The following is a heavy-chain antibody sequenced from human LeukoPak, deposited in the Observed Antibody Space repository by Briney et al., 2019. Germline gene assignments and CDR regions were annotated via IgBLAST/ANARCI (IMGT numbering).Heavy chain of an antibody. Sequence: ASVKVSCKVSGYTLTELSMHWVRQAPGQGLEWMGGFDPEDGETIYAQKFQGRVTMTEDTSTDTAYMELSSLRSEDTAVYYCATLHRDGDYVFFDYWGQGTLVTVSS. J-gene: IGHJ4*02. CDR2: FDPEDGET. CDR3: ATLHRDGDYVFFDY. D-gene: IGHD4-17*01. V-gene: IGHV1-24*01. CDR1: GYTLTELS.